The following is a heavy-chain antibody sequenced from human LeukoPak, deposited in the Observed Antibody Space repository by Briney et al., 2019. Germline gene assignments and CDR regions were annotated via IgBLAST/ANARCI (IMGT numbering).Heavy chain of an antibody. CDR3: ARGSGDTALYNWFDP. CDR2: ISSSSSYI. Sequence: GGSLRLSCAASGFTFSSYSMNWVRQAPGKGLEWVSSISSSSSYIYYADSVKGRFTISRDSAKNSLYLQMNSLRAEDTAVYYCARGSGDTALYNWFDPWGQGTLVTVSS. J-gene: IGHJ5*02. V-gene: IGHV3-21*01. D-gene: IGHD5-18*01. CDR1: GFTFSSYS.